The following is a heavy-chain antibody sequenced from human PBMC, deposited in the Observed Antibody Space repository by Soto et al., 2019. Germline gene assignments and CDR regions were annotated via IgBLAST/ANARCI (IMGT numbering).Heavy chain of an antibody. J-gene: IGHJ4*02. Sequence: QVTLKESGPVLVKPTETLTLTCTVSGFSLSNARMGVSWISQPPGKALEWLAHIFSNDEKSYSTSLKSRLTISKDTSKSQVVLTMTNMDPVDTATYYCARIGWEEDGYNPFDYWGQGTLVTVSS. V-gene: IGHV2-26*01. CDR1: GFSLSNARMG. CDR2: IFSNDEK. D-gene: IGHD1-26*01. CDR3: ARIGWEEDGYNPFDY.